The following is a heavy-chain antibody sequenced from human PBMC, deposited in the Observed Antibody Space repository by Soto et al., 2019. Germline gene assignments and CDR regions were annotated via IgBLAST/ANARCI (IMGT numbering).Heavy chain of an antibody. D-gene: IGHD1-1*01. V-gene: IGHV4-59*08. Sequence: SETLSLTCAVSGGSIISYYWSWIRQPPGRGLEWIGFIYYAGSTKYNPALNSRVTISVDTSKNQFSLTVTSVTAADTAVYYCARRYGRAFDYWGQGTLVTVSS. CDR1: GGSIISYY. CDR3: ARRYGRAFDY. CDR2: IYYAGST. J-gene: IGHJ4*02.